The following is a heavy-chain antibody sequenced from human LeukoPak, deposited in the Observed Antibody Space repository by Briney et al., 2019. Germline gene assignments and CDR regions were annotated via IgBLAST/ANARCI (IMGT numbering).Heavy chain of an antibody. J-gene: IGHJ4*02. CDR2: ISWNSGSI. Sequence: GGSLRLSCAASGFTFDDYAMHWVRQAPGKGLEWVSGISWNSGSIGYADSVKGRFTISRDNAKNSLYLQMNSLRAEDTAVYYCARATYGDYSPLDHWGQGTQVTVSS. CDR1: GFTFDDYA. D-gene: IGHD4-17*01. CDR3: ARATYGDYSPLDH. V-gene: IGHV3-9*01.